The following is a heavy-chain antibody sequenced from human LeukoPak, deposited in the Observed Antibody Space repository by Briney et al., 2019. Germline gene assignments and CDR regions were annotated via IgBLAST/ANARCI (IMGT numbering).Heavy chain of an antibody. J-gene: IGHJ4*02. Sequence: SETLSLTCAVNGGSFSAYNRSWIRQPPGKGLEWIGEINRSGSTNYNPSLKSRVAISVDTSKTQFSLKLTSVTAADTAVYYCARSGQTTVAYLDWGQGSLVTVSS. D-gene: IGHD4-11*01. CDR3: ARSGQTTVAYLD. CDR2: INRSGST. CDR1: GGSFSAYN. V-gene: IGHV4-34*01.